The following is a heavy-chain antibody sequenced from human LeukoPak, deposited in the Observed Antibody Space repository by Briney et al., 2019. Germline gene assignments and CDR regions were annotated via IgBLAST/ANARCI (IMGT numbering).Heavy chain of an antibody. CDR3: AREPSGYCSGGSCVDFDY. CDR2: INPSGGST. Sequence: APVKVSCKASGYTFTSYYMHWVRQAPGQGLEWMGIINPSGGSTSYAQKFQGRVTMTRDTSTSTVYMELSSLRSEDTAVYYCAREPSGYCSGGSCVDFDYWGQGTLVTVSS. V-gene: IGHV1-46*01. J-gene: IGHJ4*02. D-gene: IGHD2-15*01. CDR1: GYTFTSYY.